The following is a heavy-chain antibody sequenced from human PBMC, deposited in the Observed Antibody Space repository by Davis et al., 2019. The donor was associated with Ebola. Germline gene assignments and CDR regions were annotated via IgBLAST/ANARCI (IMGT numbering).Heavy chain of an antibody. CDR1: GFTFSSYA. CDR3: ASFSLPYYYGMDV. D-gene: IGHD3-16*02. Sequence: GESLKISCAASGFTFSSYAMSWVRQAPGKGLEWVANIKQDGSEKYYVDSVKGRFTISRDNAKNSLYLQMNSLRAEDTAVYYCASFSLPYYYGMDVWGKGTTVTVSS. J-gene: IGHJ6*04. CDR2: IKQDGSEK. V-gene: IGHV3-7*03.